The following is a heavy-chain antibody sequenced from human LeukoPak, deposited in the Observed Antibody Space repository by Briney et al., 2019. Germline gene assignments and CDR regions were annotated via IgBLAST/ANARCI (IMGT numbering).Heavy chain of an antibody. V-gene: IGHV3-30*02. J-gene: IGHJ3*02. CDR1: GFTFSSYG. Sequence: PGGSLRLSCAASGFTFSSYGMHWVRQAPGEGLEWVAFIRYDGSNKYYADSVKGRFTISRDNSKNTLYLQMNSLRPEDTAVYYCAKEGDYYGSGSYRDGFDIWGQGTRATVSS. CDR3: AKEGDYYGSGSYRDGFDI. D-gene: IGHD3-10*01. CDR2: IRYDGSNK.